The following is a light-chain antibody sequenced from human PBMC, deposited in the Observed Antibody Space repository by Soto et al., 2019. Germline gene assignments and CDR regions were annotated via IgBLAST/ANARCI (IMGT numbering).Light chain of an antibody. V-gene: IGLV2-8*01. CDR2: EVN. Sequence: QSALTQPPSASGSPGQSVTISCTGTSSDVGGYDFVSWFQQNPGKAPKLMIYEVNKRPSGVPDRFSGSKSGNTASLTVSGLQAEDDADYYSSSYAGSNNFVVFGGGTQLTVL. CDR1: SSDVGGYDF. CDR3: SSYAGSNNFVV. J-gene: IGLJ2*01.